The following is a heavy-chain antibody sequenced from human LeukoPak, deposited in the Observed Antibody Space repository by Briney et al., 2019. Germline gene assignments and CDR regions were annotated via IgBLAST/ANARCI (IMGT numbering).Heavy chain of an antibody. CDR3: AKAKGGSSSWYYFDY. CDR1: GFTFDDYA. D-gene: IGHD6-13*01. J-gene: IGHJ4*02. V-gene: IGHV3-9*01. Sequence: GGSLRLSCAASGFTFDDYAMHWVRQAPGKGLEWVSGISWNSGSIGYADSVKGRFTISRDNAKNSLYLQMNSLRAEDTALYYCAKAKGGSSSWYYFDYWGQGTLATVSS. CDR2: ISWNSGSI.